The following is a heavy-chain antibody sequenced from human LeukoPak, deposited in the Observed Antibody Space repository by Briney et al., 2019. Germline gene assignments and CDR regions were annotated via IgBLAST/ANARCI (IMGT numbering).Heavy chain of an antibody. CDR3: ARCRYYFGYYYYGMDV. V-gene: IGHV4-34*01. CDR1: GGSLSGYY. D-gene: IGHD3-22*01. CDR2: INHSGST. J-gene: IGHJ6*02. Sequence: PSETLSLTCAVYGGSLSGYYWSWIRQPPGKGLEWIGEINHSGSTNYNPSLKSRVTISVDTSKNQFSLKLSSVTAADTAVYYCARCRYYFGYYYYGMDVWGQGTTVTVSS.